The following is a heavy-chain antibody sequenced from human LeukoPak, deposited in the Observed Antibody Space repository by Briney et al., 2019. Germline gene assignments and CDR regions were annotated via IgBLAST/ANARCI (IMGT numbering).Heavy chain of an antibody. CDR1: GFTFSSYA. J-gene: IGHJ4*02. CDR2: ISGSAGRT. V-gene: IGHV3-23*01. CDR3: AKQLERRGDFDY. D-gene: IGHD1-1*01. Sequence: GGSLRLSCAASGFTFSSYAMSWVRQAPGKGLEWVSTISGSAGRTYYADSVKGRFTISRGNSKNTLYLQMNSLRAEDTAVYYCAKQLERRGDFDYWGQGTLVTVSS.